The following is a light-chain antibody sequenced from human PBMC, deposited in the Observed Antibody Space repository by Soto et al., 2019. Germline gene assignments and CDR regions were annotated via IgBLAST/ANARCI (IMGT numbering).Light chain of an antibody. CDR2: DAS. CDR3: QRYNSYSEA. Sequence: DIQMTQYPSTLSASVGERVTISCRASQSVNHWLAWYQRKPGKAPKLLIHDASTLESGIPSRFSGSGSGTEFTLTISSLQPDDFATYYCQRYNSYSEAFGQGTKVDIK. CDR1: QSVNHW. J-gene: IGKJ1*01. V-gene: IGKV1-5*01.